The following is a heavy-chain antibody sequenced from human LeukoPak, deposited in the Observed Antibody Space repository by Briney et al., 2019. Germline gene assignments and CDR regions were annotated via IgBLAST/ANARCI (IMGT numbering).Heavy chain of an antibody. CDR1: GGSISSYY. V-gene: IGHV4-59*08. J-gene: IGHJ3*02. D-gene: IGHD3-3*01. CDR3: ARQSWGITIFGVVTYAFGI. CDR2: IYYSGST. Sequence: SEPLSLTCTVSGGSISSYYWSWIRQPPGKGLEWIGYIYYSGSTNYNPSLKSRVTISVDTSKNQFSLKLSSVTAADTAVYYCARQSWGITIFGVVTYAFGIWGQGTMVTVSS.